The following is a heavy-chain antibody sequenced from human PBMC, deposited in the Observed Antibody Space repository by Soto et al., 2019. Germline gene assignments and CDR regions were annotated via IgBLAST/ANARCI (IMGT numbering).Heavy chain of an antibody. CDR1: GYTFTGYY. D-gene: IGHD2-15*01. Sequence: ASVKVSCKASGYTFTGYYMHWVRQAPGQGLEWMGWINPNSGGTNYAQKFQGWVTMTRDTSISTAYMELSRLRSDDTAVYYCARGYCSGGSCLVSSPYYYYMDVWGKGTTVTVSS. CDR3: ARGYCSGGSCLVSSPYYYYMDV. CDR2: INPNSGGT. J-gene: IGHJ6*03. V-gene: IGHV1-2*04.